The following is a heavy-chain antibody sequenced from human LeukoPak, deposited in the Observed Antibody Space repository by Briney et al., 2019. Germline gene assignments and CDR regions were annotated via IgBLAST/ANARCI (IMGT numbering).Heavy chain of an antibody. D-gene: IGHD3-3*01. Sequence: ASLRVSSKATGYTFTGYSMGWVREAPGQGREWVGWIDPNRGATNYAQKFQGRVAMTRDTSISTPYMELTRLGSDDTAVYYCARRYYNFWSGYYLDYWGQGALVTVSS. V-gene: IGHV1-2*02. CDR1: GYTFTGYS. J-gene: IGHJ4*02. CDR3: ARRYYNFWSGYYLDY. CDR2: IDPNRGAT.